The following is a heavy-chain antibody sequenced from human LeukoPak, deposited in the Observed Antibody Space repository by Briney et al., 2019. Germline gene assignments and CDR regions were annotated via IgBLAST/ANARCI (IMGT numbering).Heavy chain of an antibody. D-gene: IGHD4-17*01. CDR3: ARRGVWSYETTVTTFDY. J-gene: IGHJ4*02. CDR2: INHSGST. Sequence: SETLSLTCAVYGGSFSGYYWSWIRQPPGKGLEWIGEINHSGSTNYNPSLKSRVTISVDTSKNQFSLKLSSVTAADTAVYYCARRGVWSYETTVTTFDYWGQGTLVTVSS. CDR1: GGSFSGYY. V-gene: IGHV4-34*01.